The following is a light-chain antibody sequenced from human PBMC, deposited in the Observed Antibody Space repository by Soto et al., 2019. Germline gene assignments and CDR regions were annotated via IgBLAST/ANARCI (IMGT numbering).Light chain of an antibody. J-gene: IGKJ1*01. CDR2: DAS. CDR3: QQYNSYSPWT. CDR1: QRIGTW. Sequence: DIQMTQSPSTLSASVGDRVTITCRASQRIGTWLAWYQQKPGKAPKLLIYDASSLESGVPSRFSGGGSGTEFTLTISSLQPDDFATYFCQQYNSYSPWTFGQGTKVDIK. V-gene: IGKV1-5*01.